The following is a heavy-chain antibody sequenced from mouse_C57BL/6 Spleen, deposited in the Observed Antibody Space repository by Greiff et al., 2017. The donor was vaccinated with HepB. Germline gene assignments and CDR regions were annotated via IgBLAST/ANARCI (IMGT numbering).Heavy chain of an antibody. Sequence: VKLQQSGAELVKPGASVKISCKASGYAFSSYWMNWVKQRPGKGLEWIGQIYPGDGYTNYNGKFKGKATLTADKSSSTAYMQLSSLTSEDSAVYFCARGDYYGSSPWYFDVWGTGTTVTVSS. CDR3: ARGDYYGSSPWYFDV. CDR2: IYPGDGYT. J-gene: IGHJ1*03. D-gene: IGHD1-1*01. V-gene: IGHV1-80*01. CDR1: GYAFSSYW.